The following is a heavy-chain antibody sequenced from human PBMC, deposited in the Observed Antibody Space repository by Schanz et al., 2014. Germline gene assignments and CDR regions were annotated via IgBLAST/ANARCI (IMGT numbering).Heavy chain of an antibody. D-gene: IGHD2-15*01. Sequence: QVHLVQSGAEVKEPGSSVKVSCKPSGGTFVTFFFTWVRQAPGQGPQWMGRISPLLGVANYAQEFQGGLTITAEASTSTAYMELSSLRSEDTAVYYCATCSGGTCHAKPVLDNWGQGTLVTVSS. V-gene: IGHV1-69*04. CDR3: ATCSGGTCHAKPVLDN. J-gene: IGHJ4*02. CDR2: ISPLLGVA. CDR1: GGTFVTFF.